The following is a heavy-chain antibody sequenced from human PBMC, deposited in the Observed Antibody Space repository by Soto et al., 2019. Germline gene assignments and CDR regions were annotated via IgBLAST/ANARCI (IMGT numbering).Heavy chain of an antibody. CDR1: GVSLSSNSYY. CDR3: AGGDYYGSGNWIDP. V-gene: IGHV4-39*01. D-gene: IGHD3-10*01. J-gene: IGHJ5*02. Sequence: SETLSLTCTVSGVSLSSNSYYWGWIRQPPGKGLEWIGTIYYSGNTYYNPSLKSRVTISVDMSKNQFSLRLNSVTAADTGVYYCAGGDYYGSGNWIDPWGQGTLVTVSS. CDR2: IYYSGNT.